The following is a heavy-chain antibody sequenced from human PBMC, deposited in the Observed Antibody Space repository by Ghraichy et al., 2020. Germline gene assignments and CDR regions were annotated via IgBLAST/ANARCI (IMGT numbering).Heavy chain of an antibody. CDR2: INHSGST. CDR3: ARVFGYDYVWGSYRSSRLRYFDY. CDR1: GGSFSGYY. D-gene: IGHD3-16*02. Sequence: SQTLSLTCAVYGGSFSGYYWSWIRQPPGKGLEWIGEINHSGSTNYNPSLKSRVTISVDTSKNQFSLKLSSVTAADTAVYYCARVFGYDYVWGSYRSSRLRYFDYWGQGTLVTVSS. J-gene: IGHJ4*02. V-gene: IGHV4-34*01.